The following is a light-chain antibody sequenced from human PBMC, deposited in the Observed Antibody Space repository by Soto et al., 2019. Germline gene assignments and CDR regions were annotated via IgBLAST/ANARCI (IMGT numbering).Light chain of an antibody. CDR1: QDISNH. CDR3: QQSHILPRT. Sequence: DIQMTQSPSSLSASVGERVTITCQASQDISNHLIWYQQKPGKAPKFLIYDASNLETGVPSRFSGSGSGTDFTFSSSSLQPEDVATYFCQQSHILPRTFGPGTKVVLK. J-gene: IGKJ3*01. V-gene: IGKV1-33*01. CDR2: DAS.